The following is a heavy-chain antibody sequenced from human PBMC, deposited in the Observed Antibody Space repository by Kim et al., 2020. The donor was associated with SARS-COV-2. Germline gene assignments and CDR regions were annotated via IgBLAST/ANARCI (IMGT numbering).Heavy chain of an antibody. CDR2: IIHIFGTA. J-gene: IGHJ6*02. D-gene: IGHD5-12*01. Sequence: SVKVSCKASGGTFSSYAISWVRQAPGQGLEWMGGIIHIFGTANYAQKFQGRVTITADESTSTAYMELSSLRSEDTAVYYCARNTPLHTLIVATIQDYYYYGMDVWGQGTTVTVSS. V-gene: IGHV1-69*13. CDR3: ARNTPLHTLIVATIQDYYYYGMDV. CDR1: GGTFSSYA.